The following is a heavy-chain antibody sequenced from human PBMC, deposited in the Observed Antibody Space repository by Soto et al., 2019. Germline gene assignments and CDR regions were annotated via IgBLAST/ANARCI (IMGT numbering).Heavy chain of an antibody. V-gene: IGHV1-69*01. J-gene: IGHJ6*02. CDR1: GGTFRSYS. D-gene: IGHD3-22*01. CDR3: ARPDEGGYSSNHHYYYALDV. Sequence: QVQLVQSGAEVKKPGSSVKVSCKASGGTFRSYSISWVRQAPGQGLEWMGGIIPIFDITNYAQKFQGRVTTTADESTGTAYMELSRLGSDDTAVYYCARPDEGGYSSNHHYYYALDVWGQGTTVTV. CDR2: IIPIFDIT.